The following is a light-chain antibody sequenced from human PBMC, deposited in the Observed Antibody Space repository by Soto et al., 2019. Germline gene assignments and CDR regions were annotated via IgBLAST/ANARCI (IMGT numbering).Light chain of an antibody. CDR2: STS. J-gene: IGKJ3*01. Sequence: DIQMTQSPSSLSASVGDRVTITCRASQTITTYLNWYQSKPGKAPKLLIYSTSTLQSDVPSRFSASGYGTDFTLTIDSLQPEDSATYYCQQSHSIPLTFGPGTKVAIK. CDR3: QQSHSIPLT. V-gene: IGKV1-39*01. CDR1: QTITTY.